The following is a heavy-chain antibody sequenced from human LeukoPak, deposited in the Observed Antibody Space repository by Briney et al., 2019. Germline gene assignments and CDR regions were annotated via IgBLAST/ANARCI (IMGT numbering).Heavy chain of an antibody. CDR2: ISHSGRT. CDR1: GLSFTGYY. D-gene: IGHD7-27*01. CDR3: TKTSPGVPLDI. V-gene: IGHV4-34*01. J-gene: IGHJ4*02. Sequence: SETLSLTCAVSGLSFTGYYWSWIRQPPGKGPEWIGEISHSGRTSYNPSLKSRVTISLDTSKNQFSLELSFVTAADTAVYYCTKTSPGVPLDIWGQGALVTVSS.